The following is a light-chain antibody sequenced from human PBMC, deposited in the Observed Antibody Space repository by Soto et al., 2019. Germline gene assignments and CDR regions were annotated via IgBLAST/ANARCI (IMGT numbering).Light chain of an antibody. J-gene: IGLJ1*01. CDR3: GTWDSSLSALYV. Sequence: QSVLTQPPSVSAAPGQKVTISCSGSSSNIGNNYVSWYQQLPGTAPKLLIYDNNKRPSGIPDRFSGSKSGTSATLGITGLQTEDEADYYCGTWDSSLSALYVFGTGTKVTVL. CDR1: SSNIGNNY. V-gene: IGLV1-51*01. CDR2: DNN.